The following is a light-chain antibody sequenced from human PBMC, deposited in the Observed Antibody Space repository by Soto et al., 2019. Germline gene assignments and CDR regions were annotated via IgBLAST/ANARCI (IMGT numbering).Light chain of an antibody. Sequence: DVVMTQSPLSLPVTLGQPASISCRSSQSLIHSDGNTYLNWFQQRPGQPPRRLIYEVSDRDSGVPDRFSGSGSGPDFTRKISRVEDEDVGIYYCMQGTHWPWTFGQGTKVEIK. CDR2: EVS. CDR3: MQGTHWPWT. CDR1: QSLIHSDGNTY. V-gene: IGKV2-30*02. J-gene: IGKJ1*01.